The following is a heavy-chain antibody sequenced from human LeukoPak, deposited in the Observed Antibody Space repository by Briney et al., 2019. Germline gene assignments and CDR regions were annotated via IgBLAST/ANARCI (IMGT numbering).Heavy chain of an antibody. Sequence: PGGSLRLSCAASGITFSRYAMHWVRQAPGKGLEWVAVISSDGGNRHYADSVRGQFTISRDNSKNTLYLQMNSLRAEDTAVYYCARELTPLVDYWGQGTLVTVSS. V-gene: IGHV3-30-3*01. CDR2: ISSDGGNR. CDR3: ARELTPLVDY. CDR1: GITFSRYA. J-gene: IGHJ4*02.